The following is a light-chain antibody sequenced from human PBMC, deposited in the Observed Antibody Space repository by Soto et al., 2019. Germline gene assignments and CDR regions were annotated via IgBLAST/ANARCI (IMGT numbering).Light chain of an antibody. CDR2: EAS. CDR3: EQYNNWPLT. CDR1: QSVNSN. J-gene: IGKJ4*01. Sequence: EIVMTQSPATLSVSPGERATLSCRASQSVNSNLAWYQQKRGQAPRLLIYEASSRATGIPARFSASGSGTEFTLTISSLQSEDFAVYYCEQYNNWPLTFGGGTTVEIK. V-gene: IGKV3-15*01.